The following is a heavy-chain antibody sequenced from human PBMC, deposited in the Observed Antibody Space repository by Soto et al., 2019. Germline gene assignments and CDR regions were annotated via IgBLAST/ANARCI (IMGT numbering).Heavy chain of an antibody. CDR2: IWYDGSNK. Sequence: GGSLRLSCAASGFTFSSYGMHWVRQAPGKGLEWVAVIWYDGSNKYYADSVKGRFTISRDNSKNTLYLQMNSLRAEDTAVYYCARDEGRRFLEWLSEFSYWGKGTLVTVSS. CDR3: ARDEGRRFLEWLSEFSY. J-gene: IGHJ4*02. V-gene: IGHV3-33*01. CDR1: GFTFSSYG. D-gene: IGHD3-3*01.